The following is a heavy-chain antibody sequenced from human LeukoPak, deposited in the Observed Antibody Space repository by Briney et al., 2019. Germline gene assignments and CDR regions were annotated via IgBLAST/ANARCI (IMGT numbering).Heavy chain of an antibody. CDR1: GYTFTSYG. CDR3: ARPRDGYSQNYFDY. J-gene: IGHJ4*02. V-gene: IGHV1-18*01. CDR2: ISAYNGNT. D-gene: IGHD5-24*01. Sequence: GASVKVSCKASGYTFTSYGISWVRQAPGQGLEWMGWISAYNGNTNYAQKLQGRVTMTTDTSTSTAYMELRSLRSDDTAVYYCARPRDGYSQNYFDYWGQGTLVTVSS.